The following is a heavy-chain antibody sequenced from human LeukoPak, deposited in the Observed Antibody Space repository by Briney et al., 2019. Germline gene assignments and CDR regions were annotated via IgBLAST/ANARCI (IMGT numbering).Heavy chain of an antibody. CDR1: GGSITSTNW. D-gene: IGHD6-19*01. CDR3: ARALAVAVYFDY. V-gene: IGHV4-4*02. Sequence: PSETLSLTCAVSGGSITSTNWWTWVRQPPGKGLEWIGEIYHSGRTNYNPSLKSRVTISVDKSKNQFSLKLSSVTAADTAVYYCARALAVAVYFDYWGQGTLVTVSS. J-gene: IGHJ4*02. CDR2: IYHSGRT.